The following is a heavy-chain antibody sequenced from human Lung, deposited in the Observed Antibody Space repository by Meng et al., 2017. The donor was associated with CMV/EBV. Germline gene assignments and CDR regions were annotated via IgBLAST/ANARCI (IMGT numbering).Heavy chain of an antibody. V-gene: IGHV4-4*02. D-gene: IGHD3-10*01. CDR2: IPHRGSS. CDR1: GDSITNHNW. J-gene: IGHJ1*01. Sequence: QVQLRESGPALVTPSETLSLTCAVSGDSITNHNWWAWVRQPPGKGLEWIGEIPHRGSSAYNPSLKSRVSMSIDKSKNQLSLKLTSVTAADTAVYHCLRRSGGSVWGQGTLVTVSS. CDR3: LRRSGGSV.